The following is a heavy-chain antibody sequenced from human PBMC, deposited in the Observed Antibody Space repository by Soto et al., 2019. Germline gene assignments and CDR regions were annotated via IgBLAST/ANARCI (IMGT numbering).Heavy chain of an antibody. D-gene: IGHD3-10*01. CDR3: AKPLWFGASVFDP. CDR1: GFTFSDYG. CDR2: IRGSAGNT. V-gene: IGHV3-23*01. Sequence: EVQLSQSGGGLVQPGGSLRLSCAASGFTFSDYGMSWVRQAPGKGLEWVSTIRGSAGNTYYVDSVKGRFTISRDDSTNTVYLQMNSLRAEDTAVYYCAKPLWFGASVFDPWGQGTLVIVSS. J-gene: IGHJ5*02.